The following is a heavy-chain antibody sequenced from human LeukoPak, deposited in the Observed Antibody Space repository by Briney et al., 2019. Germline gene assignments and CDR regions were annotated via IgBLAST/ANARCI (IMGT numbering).Heavy chain of an antibody. V-gene: IGHV4-59*01. D-gene: IGHD3-9*01. CDR1: GGSLSSFY. CDR2: IFYSGIT. CDR3: AREVRGILTGYYNVRYYYYMDI. Sequence: SETLSLTCTVSGGSLSSFYWSWIRQPPGKGLEWIGYIFYSGITNYNPSLKSRVTISVDTSKNQFSLNLSSVTAADTAVYYCAREVRGILTGYYNVRYYYYMDIWGKGTTVTVSS. J-gene: IGHJ6*03.